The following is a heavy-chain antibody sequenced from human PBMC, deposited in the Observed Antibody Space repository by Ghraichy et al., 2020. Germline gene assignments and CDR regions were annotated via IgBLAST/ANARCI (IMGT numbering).Heavy chain of an antibody. CDR2: MYHDGDS. CDR3: AKKPITHDLMTA. Sequence: ESLNISCTVSGDSIKTSVWWSWLRQPPGKGLEWIGEMYHDGDSNYGPSLESRATISVDKSRNQFSLTLRSLTDADTAVYYCAKKPITHDLMTAWGQGILVTVSS. V-gene: IGHV4-4*02. J-gene: IGHJ5*02. CDR1: GDSIKTSVW. D-gene: IGHD3-9*01.